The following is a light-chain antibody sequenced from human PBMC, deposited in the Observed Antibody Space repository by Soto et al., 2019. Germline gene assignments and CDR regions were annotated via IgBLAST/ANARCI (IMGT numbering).Light chain of an antibody. CDR3: QKYNSAPVSIP. J-gene: IGKJ5*01. CDR1: QGISNY. V-gene: IGKV1-27*01. Sequence: DIQMTQSPSSLSASVGDRVTITCRASQGISNYLAWYQQKPGKVPKLLIYAASTLQSGVPSRFSGSGSGTDFTLTISSLQPEDVATYYCQKYNSAPVSIPFGQGTRLEIK. CDR2: AAS.